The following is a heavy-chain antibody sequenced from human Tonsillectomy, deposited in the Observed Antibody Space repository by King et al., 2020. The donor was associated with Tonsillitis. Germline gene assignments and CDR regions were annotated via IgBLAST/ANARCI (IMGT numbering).Heavy chain of an antibody. J-gene: IGHJ4*02. CDR1: GGSISNRSYY. CDR2: IYYSGNT. CDR3: ARLIPTSMTEYYFNY. V-gene: IGHV4-39*01. Sequence: LQLQESGPGLVKPSETLSLTCTVSGGSISNRSYYWGWLRQPPGKGLECIGSIYYSGNTYYNPSLKSRVTISVDTSKNQFPLKLSSVTAADTAVYYCARLIPTSMTEYYFNYWGQGTLVTVSS.